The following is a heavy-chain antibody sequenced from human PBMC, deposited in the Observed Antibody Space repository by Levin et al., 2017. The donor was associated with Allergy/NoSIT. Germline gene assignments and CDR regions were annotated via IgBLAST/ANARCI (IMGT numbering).Heavy chain of an antibody. CDR3: AAYRDGDYIHIAY. CDR2: MSGSNGRT. CDR1: GLIFSSYV. V-gene: IGHV3-23*01. J-gene: IGHJ4*02. Sequence: HPGGSLRLSCAASGLIFSSYVMSWVRQAPGKGLEWVSSMSGSNGRTFYANSVKGRFTISRDNSKNTAYLQINSLRDEDTAVYYCAAYRDGDYIHIAYWGQGTLVTVSS. D-gene: IGHD4-17*01.